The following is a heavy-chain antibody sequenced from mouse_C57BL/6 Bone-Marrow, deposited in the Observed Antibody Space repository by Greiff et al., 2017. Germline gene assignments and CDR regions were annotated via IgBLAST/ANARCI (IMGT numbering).Heavy chain of an antibody. CDR3: ARPYYSNYWYFDV. J-gene: IGHJ1*03. V-gene: IGHV1-55*01. D-gene: IGHD2-5*01. CDR1: GYTFTSYW. CDR2: IYPGSGST. Sequence: QVQLQQSGAELVNPGASVKMSCKASGYTFTSYWITWVKQRPGQGLEWIGDIYPGSGSTNYNEKFKSKATLTVDTSSSTAYMQLSSLTSEDSAVYYCARPYYSNYWYFDVWGTGTTVTVSS.